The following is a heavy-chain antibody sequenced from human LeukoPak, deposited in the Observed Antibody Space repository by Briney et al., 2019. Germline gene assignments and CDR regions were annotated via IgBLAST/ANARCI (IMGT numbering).Heavy chain of an antibody. V-gene: IGHV5-51*01. D-gene: IGHD2-15*01. CDR3: ARGDCSGGSCYREGIYYFDY. J-gene: IGHJ4*02. Sequence: LGESLKISCKGSGYSFTSYWIGWVRQMPGKGLEWMGIIYPGDSDTRYSPSFQGQVTISADKSIGTAYLQWSSLKASDTAMYYCARGDCSGGSCYREGIYYFDYWGQGTLVTVSS. CDR1: GYSFTSYW. CDR2: IYPGDSDT.